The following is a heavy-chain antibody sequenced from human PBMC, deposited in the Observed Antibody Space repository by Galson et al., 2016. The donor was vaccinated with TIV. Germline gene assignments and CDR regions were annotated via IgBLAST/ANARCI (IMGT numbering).Heavy chain of an antibody. Sequence: SVKVSCKASGYKFLSYGISWVRQTPGQGLEWMGWINPIFHTATYAQRLQGRVTIMADKSTTTIYMELNSLRPEDTAVYYCAREMYYYDSTAYYAFDIWGQGTMVTVSS. V-gene: IGHV1-69*06. CDR1: GYKFLSYG. J-gene: IGHJ3*02. CDR2: INPIFHTA. D-gene: IGHD3-22*01. CDR3: AREMYYYDSTAYYAFDI.